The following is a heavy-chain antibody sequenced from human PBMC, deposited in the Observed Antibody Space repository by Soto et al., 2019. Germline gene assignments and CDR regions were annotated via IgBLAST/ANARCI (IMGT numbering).Heavy chain of an antibody. V-gene: IGHV4-59*01. CDR2: IFYNGTT. J-gene: IGHJ5*02. Sequence: QVQLQESGPGLVKPSETLSLTCVVSGGSISRYRWRWIRQPPGKGLEWIGYIFYNGTTSYNSSLTSRVTISVDLSKNHLSLTLASVTAADTAVYYCARSFFPWGQGTLVVVSS. CDR3: ARSFFP. CDR1: GGSISRYR.